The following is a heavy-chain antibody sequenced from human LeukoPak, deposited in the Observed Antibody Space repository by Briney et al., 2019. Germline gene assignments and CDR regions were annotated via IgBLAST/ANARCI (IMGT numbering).Heavy chain of an antibody. Sequence: GASVKVSCKPSGYTFTGYYLHWVRQAPGQALEWMGWINPNIGATMYAQKFQGRVTMTRDTSISTAYLGLNSLRSDDTAVYYCARDRVGSGWPRPFYFENWGQGTLVTVSS. CDR1: GYTFTGYY. CDR3: ARDRVGSGWPRPFYFEN. V-gene: IGHV1-2*02. J-gene: IGHJ4*02. D-gene: IGHD6-19*01. CDR2: INPNIGAT.